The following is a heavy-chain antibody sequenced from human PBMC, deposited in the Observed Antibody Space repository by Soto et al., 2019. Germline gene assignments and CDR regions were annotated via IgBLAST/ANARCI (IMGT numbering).Heavy chain of an antibody. CDR3: ARGIGSNWFDP. CDR1: GGSISSGDYY. CDR2: IYYSGST. D-gene: IGHD1-1*01. Sequence: SETLSLTCTVSGGSISSGDYYWSWIRQPPGKGLEWIGYIYYSGSTYYNPSLKSRVTISVDTSKNQFSLKLSSVTAADTAVYYCARGIGSNWFDPWGQGTLVTVSS. J-gene: IGHJ5*02. V-gene: IGHV4-30-4*01.